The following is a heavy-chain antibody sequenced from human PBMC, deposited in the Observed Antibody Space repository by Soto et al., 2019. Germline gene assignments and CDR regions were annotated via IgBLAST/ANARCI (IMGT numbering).Heavy chain of an antibody. CDR1: GGSISSSSYY. CDR3: ARVLGSSTSDY. J-gene: IGHJ4*02. V-gene: IGHV4-39*07. Sequence: KPSETLSLTCTVSGGSISSSSYYWGWIRQPPGKGLEWIGSIYYSGSTYYNPSLKSRVTISVDTSKNQFSLKLSSVTAADTAVYYCARVLGSSTSDYWCPGPLVTLFS. CDR2: IYYSGST. D-gene: IGHD2-2*01.